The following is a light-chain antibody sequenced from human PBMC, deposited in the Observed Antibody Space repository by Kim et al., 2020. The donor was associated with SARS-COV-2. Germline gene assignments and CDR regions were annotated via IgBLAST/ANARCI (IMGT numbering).Light chain of an antibody. J-gene: IGKJ1*01. Sequence: PGDRATRSCRASQSVGNNYLAWYHQKPGQAPRLLIYGASSRANGVPDRFSGSGSGTDFTLTISRLEPEDFAVYYCQQYGSSPRTFGQGTKVEIK. CDR3: QQYGSSPRT. CDR2: GAS. V-gene: IGKV3-20*01. CDR1: QSVGNNY.